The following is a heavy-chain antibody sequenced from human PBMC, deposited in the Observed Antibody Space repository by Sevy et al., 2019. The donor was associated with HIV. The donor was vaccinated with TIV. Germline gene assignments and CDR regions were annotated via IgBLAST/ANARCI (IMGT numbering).Heavy chain of an antibody. CDR1: GFSFSSYS. CDR3: ARSYSRSWYILYYFEY. CDR2: IGSSNSYI. J-gene: IGHJ4*02. D-gene: IGHD6-13*01. V-gene: IGHV3-21*01. Sequence: GGSLRLSCAASGFSFSSYSVSWVRQAPGKGLEWVASIGSSNSYIYCADSVKRRFTISRDNAKNSLFLHMNTLRAEDTAVYYCARSYSRSWYILYYFEYWGQGTPVTVSS.